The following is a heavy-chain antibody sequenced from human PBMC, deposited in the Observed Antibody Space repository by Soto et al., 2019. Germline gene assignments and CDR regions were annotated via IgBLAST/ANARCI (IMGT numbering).Heavy chain of an antibody. V-gene: IGHV4-59*01. CDR2: IYYSGST. Sequence: SETLSLTCTVSGGYISSYYWSWIRQPPGKGLEWIGYIYYSGSTNYNPSLKSRVTISVDTSKNQFSLKLSSVTAADTAVYYCARAKGIPAATIYYYYGMDVWGQGTTVTVSS. D-gene: IGHD6-25*01. CDR3: ARAKGIPAATIYYYYGMDV. CDR1: GGYISSYY. J-gene: IGHJ6*02.